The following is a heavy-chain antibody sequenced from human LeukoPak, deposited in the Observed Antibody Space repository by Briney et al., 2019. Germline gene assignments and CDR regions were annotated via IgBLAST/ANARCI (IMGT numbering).Heavy chain of an antibody. CDR2: INHSGSA. CDR1: GGSFSGYY. J-gene: IGHJ6*03. V-gene: IGHV4-34*01. D-gene: IGHD3-16*01. CDR3: ARDGGSLYYYYYYMDV. Sequence: SETLSLTCAAYGGSFSGYYWSWIRQPPGKGLEWIGEINHSGSANYNPSLKSRVTISVDTSKNQFSLKLSSVTAADTAVYYCARDGGSLYYYYYYMDVWGKGTTVTISS.